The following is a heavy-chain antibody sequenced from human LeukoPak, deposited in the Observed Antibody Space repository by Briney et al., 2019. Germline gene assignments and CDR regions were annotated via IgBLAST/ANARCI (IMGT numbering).Heavy chain of an antibody. CDR3: ARGLEWLTRRHTWFDP. CDR1: GYTFSSHG. CDR2: ISVYNGNT. Sequence: ASVKVSCKASGYTFSSHGISWVRQAPGQGLEWMGWISVYNGNTNYAQKFQGRVTMTTDTSTSTAYMELRSLRSDDTAVYYCARGLEWLTRRHTWFDPWGQGTLVTVSS. V-gene: IGHV1-18*01. J-gene: IGHJ5*02. D-gene: IGHD3-3*01.